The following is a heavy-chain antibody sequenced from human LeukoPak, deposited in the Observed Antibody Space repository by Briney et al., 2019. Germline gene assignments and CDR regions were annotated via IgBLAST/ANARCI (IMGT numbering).Heavy chain of an antibody. Sequence: HPGGSLRLSCAASGFTFSRFWMSWVRQAPGKGLEWVANIKQDESEIYYVESVKGRFTISRDNAKNTVSLQMSSLRAEDTAVYYCVRDKEGFCTSLTCYGSHFEYWGRGTMVTVSS. D-gene: IGHD2-8*01. V-gene: IGHV3-7*01. CDR3: VRDKEGFCTSLTCYGSHFEY. J-gene: IGHJ4*01. CDR1: GFTFSRFW. CDR2: IKQDESEI.